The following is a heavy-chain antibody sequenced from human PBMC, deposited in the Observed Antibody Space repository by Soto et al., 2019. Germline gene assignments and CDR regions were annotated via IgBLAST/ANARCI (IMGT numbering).Heavy chain of an antibody. CDR2: IVVGSGNT. D-gene: IGHD2-2*01. CDR3: AADIVVVPAVAYGMDV. V-gene: IGHV1-58*01. Sequence: SVKVSCKASGFTFTSSAVEWVLQAPGQRLEWIGWIVVGSGNTNYAQKFQERVTITRDMSTSTAYMELSSLRSEDTAVYYCAADIVVVPAVAYGMDVWGQGTTVTVSS. CDR1: GFTFTSSA. J-gene: IGHJ6*02.